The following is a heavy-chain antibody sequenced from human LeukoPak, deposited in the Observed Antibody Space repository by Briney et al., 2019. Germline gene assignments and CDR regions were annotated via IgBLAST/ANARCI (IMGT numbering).Heavy chain of an antibody. CDR1: GYTFTSYA. Sequence: ASVKVSCKASGYTFTSYAISWVRQAPGQGLEWMGIINPSGGSTSYAQKFQGRVTMTRDTSTSTVYMELSSLRSEDTAVYYCARDITVTTAVIGYWGQGTLVTVSS. CDR3: ARDITVTTAVIGY. CDR2: INPSGGST. V-gene: IGHV1-46*01. J-gene: IGHJ4*02. D-gene: IGHD4-17*01.